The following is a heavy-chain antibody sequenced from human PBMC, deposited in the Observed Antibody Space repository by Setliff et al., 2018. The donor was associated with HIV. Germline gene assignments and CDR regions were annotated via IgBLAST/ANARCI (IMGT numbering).Heavy chain of an antibody. CDR1: GGSISGYY. J-gene: IGHJ4*02. CDR3: ARVGLRFKYTFDY. V-gene: IGHV4-34*04. Sequence: SETLSLTCAVYGGSISGYYWSWLRQPPGKGLEWIGEINPVGRNDNYNPSLNNRAAIVLDTSKNQFPLWLTSVTAADTAVYYCARVGLRFKYTFDYWGQGMLVTVSS. CDR2: INPVGRND. D-gene: IGHD5-12*01.